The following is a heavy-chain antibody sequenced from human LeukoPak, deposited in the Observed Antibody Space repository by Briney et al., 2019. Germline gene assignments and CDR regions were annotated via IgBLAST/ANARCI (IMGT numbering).Heavy chain of an antibody. D-gene: IGHD6-19*01. CDR2: INAANGNA. CDR1: GYTLSSFA. J-gene: IGHJ6*02. CDR3: ARDGKHIAVPGVRYPMDA. V-gene: IGHV1-3*01. Sequence: GASVTVSCTASGYTLSSFAMHWVRQAPGQRLEWMGRINAANGNAEYSQKFRGRVIVTTDTSANTVYMELSSLRPEDTAVYYCARDGKHIAVPGVRYPMDAWGQGTAVTVSS.